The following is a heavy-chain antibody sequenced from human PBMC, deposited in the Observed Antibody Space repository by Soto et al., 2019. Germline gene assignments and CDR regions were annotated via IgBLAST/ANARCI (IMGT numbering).Heavy chain of an antibody. CDR2: ISGDGVTT. CDR1: GFPFSSYW. D-gene: IGHD3-9*01. V-gene: IGHV3-74*01. Sequence: EVQLVESGGDLVQRGGSLRLSCAASGFPFSSYWMHWVRHTPGKGLDWVARISGDGVTTYYTDSVTGQFTVSRDNAKNTLSLQISGLRAEDTAVYYCAREYYGLFTGYYTDYWGQGTLVSVSS. J-gene: IGHJ4*02. CDR3: AREYYGLFTGYYTDY.